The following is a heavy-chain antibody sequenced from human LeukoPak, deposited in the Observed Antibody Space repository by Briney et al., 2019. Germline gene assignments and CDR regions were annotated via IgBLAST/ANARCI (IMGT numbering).Heavy chain of an antibody. Sequence: ASVKTSYKASQHPFTRKGASWGRQAPGEGLEGMGGFRAYKGNTNYAKKFQARVTMPTDTPTSTAYMELRSLRSDDTAVYYCAYESSAYYVYWGQGTLVTVSS. D-gene: IGHD3-22*01. CDR2: FRAYKGNT. J-gene: IGHJ4*02. CDR3: AYESSAYYVY. CDR1: QHPFTRKG. V-gene: IGHV1-18*01.